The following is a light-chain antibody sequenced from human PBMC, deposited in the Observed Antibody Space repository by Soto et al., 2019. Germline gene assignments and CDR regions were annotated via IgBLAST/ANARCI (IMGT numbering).Light chain of an antibody. J-gene: IGLJ3*02. V-gene: IGLV1-44*01. CDR3: AAWDDSLNARV. Sequence: QPVLTQPPSASGTPGQRVTISCSGSSSNIGSNTVNWYQQLPGTAPKLLIYSNNQRPSGVPDRFSGSKSGTSASLAISGLQSEDEADYYCAAWDDSLNARVFGGGTKLTVL. CDR2: SNN. CDR1: SSNIGSNT.